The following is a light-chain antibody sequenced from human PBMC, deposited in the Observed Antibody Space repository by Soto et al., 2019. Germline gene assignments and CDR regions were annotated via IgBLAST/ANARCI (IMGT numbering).Light chain of an antibody. CDR1: QSISSW. J-gene: IGKJ2*03. CDR3: HQYNDSFRYS. Sequence: DIQMTQSPSTLSASVGDRVTITCRASQSISSWLAWYQQKPGTAPKLLIYGASTLESGVPSRFSGIRSGTEFTLNVRSLQPDDVSPYYCHQYNDSFRYSFAQGTNVNIK. CDR2: GAS. V-gene: IGKV1-5*03.